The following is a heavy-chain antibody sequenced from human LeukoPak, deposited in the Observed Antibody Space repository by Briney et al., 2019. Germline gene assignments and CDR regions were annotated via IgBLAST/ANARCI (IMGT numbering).Heavy chain of an antibody. CDR2: IIPIFGTA. D-gene: IGHD1-26*01. J-gene: IGHJ4*02. CDR1: GGTFSSYA. CDR3: ASSTAGSYYPTDY. Sequence: SVKVSCKASGGTFSSYAISWVRQAPGQGLEWMGGIIPIFGTANYAQKFQGRVTITADKSTSTAYMELSSLRSEDTAVYYCASSTAGSYYPTDYWGQGTLVTVSS. V-gene: IGHV1-69*06.